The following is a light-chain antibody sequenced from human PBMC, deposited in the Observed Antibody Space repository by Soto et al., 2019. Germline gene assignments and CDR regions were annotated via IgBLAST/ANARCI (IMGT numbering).Light chain of an antibody. J-gene: IGKJ2*01. CDR1: QSVSNNY. Sequence: EVVLTQSPGTLSLSPGERATLSCRASQSVSNNYFAWYQQKPGQAPRLLIFGSADRATGIPDRFSGSGSGTDFTLTISRREPEEFAAYYCQQYRSSPPYTFGQGTKLEIK. CDR2: GSA. V-gene: IGKV3-20*01. CDR3: QQYRSSPPYT.